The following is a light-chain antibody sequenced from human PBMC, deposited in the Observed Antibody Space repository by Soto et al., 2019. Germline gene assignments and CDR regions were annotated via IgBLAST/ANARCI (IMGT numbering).Light chain of an antibody. CDR3: QHYGASPWT. CDR2: RAS. V-gene: IGKV3-20*01. Sequence: NVLTQSPGTLSLSTGQRATLSCRASQSLSGNYLAWYQQKPGQAPRVLIYRASIRATGISDRFSGSGSGTDFTLTISILEPEDFAVYYCQHYGASPWTFGQGTKVEIK. CDR1: QSLSGNY. J-gene: IGKJ1*01.